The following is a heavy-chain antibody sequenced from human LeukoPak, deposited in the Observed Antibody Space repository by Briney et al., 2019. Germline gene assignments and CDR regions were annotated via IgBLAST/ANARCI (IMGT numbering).Heavy chain of an antibody. CDR3: AREDCSSTSCYRAFDY. CDR1: GFTFSSYS. Sequence: GGSLRLSCAASGFTFSSYSMNWVLQAPGKGLEWVSSISSSSSYIYYADSVKGRFTISRDNAKNSLYLQMNSLRAEDTAVYYCAREDCSSTSCYRAFDYWGQGTLVTVSS. J-gene: IGHJ4*02. V-gene: IGHV3-21*01. D-gene: IGHD2-2*01. CDR2: ISSSSSYI.